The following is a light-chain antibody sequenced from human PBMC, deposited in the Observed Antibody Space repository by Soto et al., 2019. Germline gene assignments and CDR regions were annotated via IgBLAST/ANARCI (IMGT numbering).Light chain of an antibody. V-gene: IGKV3-20*01. CDR2: GAS. CDR1: QSVTRNY. CDR3: QHYSSSST. Sequence: EIVLTQSPGTLSLSPGARATLSCRASQSVTRNYLAWYQQKPGQAPRLLIFGASGRSTGVPDRFSGSGSGTDFTLTISRLEPEDFAVYYCQHYSSSSTFGQGTRLEIK. J-gene: IGKJ2*02.